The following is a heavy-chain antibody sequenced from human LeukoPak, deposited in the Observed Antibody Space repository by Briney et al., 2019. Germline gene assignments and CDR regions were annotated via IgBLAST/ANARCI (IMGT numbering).Heavy chain of an antibody. CDR3: ARPARTGKVIDY. CDR1: GGSISSSNYY. J-gene: IGHJ4*02. D-gene: IGHD1/OR15-1a*01. CDR2: IYYTGST. Sequence: SETLSLTCTVSGGSISSSNYYWGWIRQPPGKGLEWIGSIYYTGSTYYNPSLKSRATISVDTSKNQSSLMLSSVTAADTAVYYCARPARTGKVIDYWGQGTLVTVSS. V-gene: IGHV4-39*01.